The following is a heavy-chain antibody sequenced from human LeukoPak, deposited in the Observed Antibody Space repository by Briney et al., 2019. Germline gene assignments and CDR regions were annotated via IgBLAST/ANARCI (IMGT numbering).Heavy chain of an antibody. CDR1: GYTFNSYY. J-gene: IGHJ3*02. D-gene: IGHD3-9*01. Sequence: ASVKVSCKASGYTFNSYYMHWVRQAPGQGLEWMGIINPSGGSTSHAQKFQGRVTMTRDTSTSTAYMELRSLRSDDTAVYYCARDFGWLSLDDAFDIWGQGTMVTVSS. CDR2: INPSGGST. CDR3: ARDFGWLSLDDAFDI. V-gene: IGHV1-46*02.